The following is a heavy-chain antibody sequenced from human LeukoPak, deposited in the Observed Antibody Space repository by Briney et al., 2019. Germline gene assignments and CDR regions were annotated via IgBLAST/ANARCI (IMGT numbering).Heavy chain of an antibody. V-gene: IGHV3-15*01. CDR1: GFTFSNAW. CDR2: IKSKTDGGTT. Sequence: GGSLRLSCAASGFTFSNAWMSWVRQAPGKGLEWVGRIKSKTDGGTTDYAAPVKGRFTISRDDSKNTLYLQMNSLKTEDTAVYYCTTDPRMGYYVRAFDIWGQGTMVTVSS. D-gene: IGHD1-26*01. J-gene: IGHJ3*02. CDR3: TTDPRMGYYVRAFDI.